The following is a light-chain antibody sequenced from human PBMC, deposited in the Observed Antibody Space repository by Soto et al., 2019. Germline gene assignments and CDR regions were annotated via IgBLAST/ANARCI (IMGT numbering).Light chain of an antibody. CDR2: GAS. CDR3: QQYDNWPPT. CDR1: QSISST. Sequence: EIEMTQSPATVSVSPGERATLSCRASQSISSTVAWYQQKPGQAPRLLIYGASTRATGIPARFSGSESGTEFTLTISSLQSEDFAVYYCQQYDNWPPTFGQGTRLEIK. J-gene: IGKJ5*01. V-gene: IGKV3-15*01.